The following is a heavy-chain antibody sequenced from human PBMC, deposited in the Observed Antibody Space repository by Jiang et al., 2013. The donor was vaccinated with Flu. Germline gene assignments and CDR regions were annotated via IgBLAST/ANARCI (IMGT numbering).Heavy chain of an antibody. CDR3: ARDLGDYGDLNWFDP. D-gene: IGHD4-17*01. V-gene: IGHV1-69*01. CDR2: IIPIFGTA. Sequence: GIIPIFGTANYAQKFQGRVTITADESTSTAYMELSSLRSEDTAVYYCARDLGDYGDLNWFDPWGQGTLVTVSS. J-gene: IGHJ5*02.